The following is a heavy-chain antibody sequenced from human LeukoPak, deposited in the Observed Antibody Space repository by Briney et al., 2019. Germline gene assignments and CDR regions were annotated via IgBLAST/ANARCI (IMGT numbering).Heavy chain of an antibody. J-gene: IGHJ4*02. CDR3: ARDGPRAGRGVIFEN. V-gene: IGHV3-66*01. Sequence: GGSLRLSCAASGFTVSSNYMSWVRQAPGKGLEWVSVIYSGGSTYYADSVKGRFTISRDNSQNTLYLQMNSLRAEDTAVYYCARDGPRAGRGVIFENWGQGTLVTVSS. CDR1: GFTVSSNY. CDR2: IYSGGST. D-gene: IGHD3-10*01.